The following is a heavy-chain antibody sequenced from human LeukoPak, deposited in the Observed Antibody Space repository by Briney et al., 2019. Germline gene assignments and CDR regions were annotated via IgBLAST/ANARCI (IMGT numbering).Heavy chain of an antibody. V-gene: IGHV3-48*04. J-gene: IGHJ4*02. CDR3: ARDEPYGSGSPPLD. Sequence: GGSLRLSCAASGFTFSRYSMNWVRQAPGKGLEWVSYISSSSTTIYYADSVKGRFTISRDNAKNSLSLQMNSLRAEDTAVYYCARDEPYGSGSPPLDWGQGTLVTVSS. D-gene: IGHD3-10*01. CDR1: GFTFSRYS. CDR2: ISSSSTTI.